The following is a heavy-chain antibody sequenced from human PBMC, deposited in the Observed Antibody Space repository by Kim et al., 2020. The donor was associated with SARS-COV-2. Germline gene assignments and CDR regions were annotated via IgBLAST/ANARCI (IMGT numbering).Heavy chain of an antibody. J-gene: IGHJ4*02. CDR3: ARDPDYSNPVIDY. Sequence: EQKLQGRVTMTTDTATSTAYMELRSLRSDDTAVYYCARDPDYSNPVIDYWGQGTLVTVSS. D-gene: IGHD4-4*01. V-gene: IGHV1-18*01.